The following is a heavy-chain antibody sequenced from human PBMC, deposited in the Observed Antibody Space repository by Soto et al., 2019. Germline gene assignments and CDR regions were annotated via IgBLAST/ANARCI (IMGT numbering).Heavy chain of an antibody. V-gene: IGHV4-31*03. CDR1: GDSISSVAYF. D-gene: IGHD2-21*02. CDR3: ARQRPAVGGDPPEAFDI. CDR2: TYYTGTT. Sequence: QVQLQESGPGLVKPSQTLSLTCTVSGDSISSVAYFWSRIRQHPGKGLEWLGYTYYTGTTYYNPSLKRRVTIAVDTSKNQFPLRLSSVTAAHTAVYYCARQRPAVGGDPPEAFDIWGLGTMVTVSS. J-gene: IGHJ3*02.